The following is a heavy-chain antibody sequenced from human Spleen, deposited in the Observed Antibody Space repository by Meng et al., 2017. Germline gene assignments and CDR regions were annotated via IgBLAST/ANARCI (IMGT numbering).Heavy chain of an antibody. J-gene: IGHJ4*02. Sequence: LSLTCAASGFTFNSAWMSWVRQAPGKGLEWVGRIKSKTDGESTSYAAPVKGRFTISRDDSKNTMYLQMNSLKTEDTAVYYCIRDWFRFDYWGQGTLVTVSS. D-gene: IGHD3-10*01. CDR3: IRDWFRFDY. CDR1: GFTFNSAW. CDR2: IKSKTDGEST. V-gene: IGHV3-15*01.